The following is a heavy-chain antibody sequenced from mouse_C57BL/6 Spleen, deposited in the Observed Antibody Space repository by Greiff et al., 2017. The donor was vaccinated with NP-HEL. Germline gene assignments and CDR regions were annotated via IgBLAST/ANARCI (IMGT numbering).Heavy chain of an antibody. D-gene: IGHD3-2*02. V-gene: IGHV1-55*01. CDR2: IYPGSGST. CDR1: GYTFTSYW. CDR3: ARSGIRYAMDY. Sequence: QVQLQQSGAELVKPGASVKMSCKASGYTFTSYWITWVKQRPGQGLEWIGDIYPGSGSTNYNEKFKSKATLTVDTSSSTAYMQLSSLTSEDSAVYYCARSGIRYAMDYWGQGTSVTVSS. J-gene: IGHJ4*01.